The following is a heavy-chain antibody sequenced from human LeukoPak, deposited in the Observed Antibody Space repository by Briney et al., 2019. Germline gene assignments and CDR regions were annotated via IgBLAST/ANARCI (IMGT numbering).Heavy chain of an antibody. J-gene: IGHJ4*02. CDR3: ARQSGSGTFYYFDY. CDR2: INSNNGAT. Sequence: ASVQVSCKASGYTFTDCYMHWVRQTPGQGLKWMGWINSNNGATTYAQKFQGRVTLTRDTSTSTAYMDLGRLRSDDTAVYYCARQSGSGTFYYFDYWGQGSLVTVSS. D-gene: IGHD3-10*01. V-gene: IGHV1-2*02. CDR1: GYTFTDCY.